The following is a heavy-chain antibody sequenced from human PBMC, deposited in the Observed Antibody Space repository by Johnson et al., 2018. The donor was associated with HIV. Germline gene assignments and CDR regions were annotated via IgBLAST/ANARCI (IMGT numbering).Heavy chain of an antibody. Sequence: VQLVESGGVVVQPGGSLRLSCAASGFTVSSNYMSWVRQAPGKGLVWVSAISGGGGSTYYADSVKGRFPISRGNAKNSLDLQMNSLRAEDTALYYCAIPQLLADDIFTFWGQGTMVTVSS. CDR2: ISGGGGST. D-gene: IGHD3-9*01. CDR3: AIPQLLADDIFTF. V-gene: IGHV3-23*04. J-gene: IGHJ3*01. CDR1: GFTVSSNY.